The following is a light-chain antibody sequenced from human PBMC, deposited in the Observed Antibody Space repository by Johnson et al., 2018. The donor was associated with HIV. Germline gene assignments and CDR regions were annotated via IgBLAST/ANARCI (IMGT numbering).Light chain of an antibody. CDR1: SSNIRNNY. Sequence: QSVLTQPPSVSAAPGQKVTISCSGSSSNIRNNYVSWFQHLPGAAPKLLIYVNNKRPSGIPDRFSDSKSGTSATLGITGLQTGDEADYYCGTWDSSLSAHYIFGTGTKVTVL. V-gene: IGLV1-51*02. CDR2: VNN. J-gene: IGLJ1*01. CDR3: GTWDSSLSAHYI.